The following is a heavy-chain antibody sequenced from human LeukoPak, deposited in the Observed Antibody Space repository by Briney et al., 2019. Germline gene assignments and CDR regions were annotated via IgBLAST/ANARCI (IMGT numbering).Heavy chain of an antibody. J-gene: IGHJ4*02. D-gene: IGHD2-2*01. V-gene: IGHV3-30*07. CDR1: GFTFSSYA. Sequence: GGSLRLSCAASGFTFSSYAVHWVRQAPGKGLEWVAVISSHGSDKYYADSVKGRFTISRDNSKNTLYLQMNSLRAEDTAAYYCARGGGYCSSTSCYGYDYWGQGTLVTVSS. CDR2: ISSHGSDK. CDR3: ARGGGYCSSTSCYGYDY.